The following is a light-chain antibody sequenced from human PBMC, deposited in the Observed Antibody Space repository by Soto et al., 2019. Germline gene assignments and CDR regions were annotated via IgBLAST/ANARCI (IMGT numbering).Light chain of an antibody. V-gene: IGKV1-5*03. CDR1: HSISSW. Sequence: DIQMAQSPSTLSASVGDRVTITCRASHSISSWLAWHQHKPGKAPKLLIYKASTLQNGFPSRFSGSQSGTEFAITISSLQHADFATYYCQQYNIYPRTFGHRAKVEFK. CDR2: KAS. CDR3: QQYNIYPRT. J-gene: IGKJ1*01.